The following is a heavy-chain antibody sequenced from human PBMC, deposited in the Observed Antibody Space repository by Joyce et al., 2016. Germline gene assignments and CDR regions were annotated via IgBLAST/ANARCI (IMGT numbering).Heavy chain of an antibody. CDR1: GFTLSSYG. CDR2: ISYDGSNK. CDR3: AKRGPYYSGSGSYSDY. J-gene: IGHJ4*02. D-gene: IGHD3-10*01. Sequence: QVQLVASGGGVVQPGRSLTLSCVASGFTLSSYGMHWVRQAPGKGLEWVAVISYDGSNKYDADSVKGRFTISRDSSKNTLHLQMSSLRTEDTAVYYCAKRGPYYSGSGSYSDYWGQGTLVTVSS. V-gene: IGHV3-30*18.